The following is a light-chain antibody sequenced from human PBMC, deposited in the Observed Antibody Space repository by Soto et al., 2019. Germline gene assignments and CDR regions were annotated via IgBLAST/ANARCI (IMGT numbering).Light chain of an antibody. V-gene: IGLV2-14*01. CDR2: DVS. Sequence: LTQPASVSGSPGQSITISCTGTSSDVGGYNYVSWYQQHPGKAPKLMIYDVSNRPSGVSNRFSGSKSGNTASLTISGLQAEDEADYYCSSYTSSSTPLYVFGTG. CDR1: SSDVGGYNY. J-gene: IGLJ1*01. CDR3: SSYTSSSTPLYV.